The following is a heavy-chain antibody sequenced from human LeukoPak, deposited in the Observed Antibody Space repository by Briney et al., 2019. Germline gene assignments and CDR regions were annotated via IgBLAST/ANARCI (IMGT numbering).Heavy chain of an antibody. Sequence: ASVKVSCKASGYTFTGYYMHWVRQAPGQGLEWMGWINPNSGGTNYAQKFQGRVTMTRDTSISTAYMELSRLRSDDTAVYYCARDNCSSTSCALSPYYYGMDVWGQGTTVTVSS. CDR3: ARDNCSSTSCALSPYYYGMDV. CDR1: GYTFTGYY. D-gene: IGHD2-2*01. V-gene: IGHV1-2*02. J-gene: IGHJ6*02. CDR2: INPNSGGT.